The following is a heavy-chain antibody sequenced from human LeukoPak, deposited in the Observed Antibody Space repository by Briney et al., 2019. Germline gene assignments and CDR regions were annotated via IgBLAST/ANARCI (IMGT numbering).Heavy chain of an antibody. V-gene: IGHV1-2*02. CDR2: ITPNSGVT. CDR3: ARPTYCGSNCYFNFDY. CDR1: GYTFATYF. Sequence: GASVKVSCRTSGYTFATYFMHWVRQAPGQGLEWMGYITPNSGVTNYAQKFRGRVTMTWDTSISTAYIELSGLTSDDTAIYYCARPTYCGSNCYFNFDYWGQGTLVTVSS. J-gene: IGHJ4*02. D-gene: IGHD2-21*02.